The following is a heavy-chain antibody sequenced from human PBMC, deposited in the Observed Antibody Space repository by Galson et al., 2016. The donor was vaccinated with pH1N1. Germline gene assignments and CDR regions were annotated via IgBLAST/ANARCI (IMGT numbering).Heavy chain of an antibody. D-gene: IGHD3-22*01. CDR2: INPNNGDT. Sequence: SVKVSCKASEHTFIGYYIHWMRQAPGHELAWMGRINPNNGDTHYAQNFQGRVTMTRDTSISTAYMELNSLRSDDTAVYYCARVNTYDSSCYYPFDYWGQGTQVTVSS. CDR1: EHTFIGYY. CDR3: ARVNTYDSSCYYPFDY. V-gene: IGHV1-2*06. J-gene: IGHJ4*02.